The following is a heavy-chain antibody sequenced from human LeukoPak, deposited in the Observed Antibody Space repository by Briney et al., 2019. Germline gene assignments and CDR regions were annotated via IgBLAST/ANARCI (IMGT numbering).Heavy chain of an antibody. Sequence: GASVKVSCKTSGFRFTAYPLYWVRDAPGQGLEWLGWMNPHSGETNNAQKFQGRVTMTRDTSISVAYMQLSSLRSDDTAVYHCARRIGAYYFDNWGQGTLVTVSS. V-gene: IGHV1-2*02. CDR3: ARRIGAYYFDN. J-gene: IGHJ4*02. CDR2: MNPHSGET. CDR1: GFRFTAYP. D-gene: IGHD4/OR15-4a*01.